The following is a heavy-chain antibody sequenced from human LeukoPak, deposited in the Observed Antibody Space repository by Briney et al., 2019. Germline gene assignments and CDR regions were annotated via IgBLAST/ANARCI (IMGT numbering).Heavy chain of an antibody. J-gene: IGHJ4*02. CDR3: AARYYDFWSGYYTGDY. CDR1: GGSFSGYY. D-gene: IGHD3-3*01. CDR2: INHSVST. Sequence: SETLSLTCAVYGGSFSGYYWSWIRQPPGKGLEWIGEINHSVSTNYNPSLESRVTISVDTSKNQFSLKLSSVNAADTAVHYCAARYYDFWSGYYTGDYWGQGTLVTVSS. V-gene: IGHV4-34*01.